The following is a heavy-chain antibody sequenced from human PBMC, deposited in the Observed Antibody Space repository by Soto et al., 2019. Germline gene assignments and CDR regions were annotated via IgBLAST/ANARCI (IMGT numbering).Heavy chain of an antibody. Sequence: PGESLKISCKASGYSITNYWIGWVRQMPGKGLEWMGTIYPGDSDTRYSPSFQGQVTFSVDKSINTAYLHWTSLKASDTAIYYCAIQHPLDSSAWYNWGQGTLVTVSS. CDR1: GYSITNYW. J-gene: IGHJ4*02. D-gene: IGHD6-19*01. V-gene: IGHV5-51*01. CDR2: IYPGDSDT. CDR3: AIQHPLDSSAWYN.